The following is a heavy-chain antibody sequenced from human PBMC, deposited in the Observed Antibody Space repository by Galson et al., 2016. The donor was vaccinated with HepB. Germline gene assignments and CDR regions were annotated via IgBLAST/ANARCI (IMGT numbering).Heavy chain of an antibody. CDR1: GFTFSNYW. Sequence: SLRLSCAASGFTFSNYWMSWVRQAPGRGLEWVANIQQDGRERNYVASVKGRYTIHRDNAQNSLSLEMTSLRAEDTAVYYCARPYSNTYRTAFDIWGQGTMVTVSS. V-gene: IGHV3-7*01. D-gene: IGHD6-13*01. J-gene: IGHJ3*02. CDR2: IQQDGRER. CDR3: ARPYSNTYRTAFDI.